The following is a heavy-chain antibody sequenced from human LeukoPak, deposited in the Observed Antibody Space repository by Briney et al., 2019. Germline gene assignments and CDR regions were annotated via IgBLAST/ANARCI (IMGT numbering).Heavy chain of an antibody. J-gene: IGHJ6*03. CDR3: ARVIVRLPPGAVTRPYYYYYYMDV. Sequence: ASVKVSCKASGYTFTGYYMHWVRQAPGQGLEWMGRINPNSGGTNYAQKFQGRVTMTRDTSISTAYMELSRLRSDDTAVYYCARVIVRLPPGAVTRPYYYYYYMDVWGKGTTVTVSS. V-gene: IGHV1-2*06. CDR2: INPNSGGT. CDR1: GYTFTGYY. D-gene: IGHD3-16*02.